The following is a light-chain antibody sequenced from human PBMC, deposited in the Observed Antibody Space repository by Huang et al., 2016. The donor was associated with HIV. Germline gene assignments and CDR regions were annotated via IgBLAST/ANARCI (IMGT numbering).Light chain of an antibody. CDR3: MQGLNCRT. CDR2: EVS. J-gene: IGKJ1*01. V-gene: IGKV2-29*02. Sequence: DIVMSQSPLSLSVTPGQPASISCNSSQSLLHTDGKTYLYWYLQKAGQSPQLIVYEVSSRFSGVSDRFSGSGSGTNFTLTISRVQAEDVGIYYCMQGLNCRTFGQGTRVDIK. CDR1: QSLLHTDGKTY.